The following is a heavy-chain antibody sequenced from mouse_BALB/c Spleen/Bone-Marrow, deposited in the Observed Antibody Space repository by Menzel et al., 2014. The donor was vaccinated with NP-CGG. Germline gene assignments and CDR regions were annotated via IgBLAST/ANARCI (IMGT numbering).Heavy chain of an antibody. CDR1: GYTFTTYV. Sequence: EVKLMESGPELVKPGASVKMSCKASGYTFTTYVMHWVKQRPGQGLEWIGYVNPYNDGTKYNEKFKGKATLTSDRSSSTAYMELSSLTSEDSAVYYCARNYGHWYFDVWGAGTTVTVSS. J-gene: IGHJ1*01. D-gene: IGHD1-1*02. CDR3: ARNYGHWYFDV. V-gene: IGHV1-14*01. CDR2: VNPYNDGT.